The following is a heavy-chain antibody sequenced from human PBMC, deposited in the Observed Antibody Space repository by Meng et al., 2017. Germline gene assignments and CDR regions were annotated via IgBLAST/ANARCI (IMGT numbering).Heavy chain of an antibody. CDR2: INPNSGGT. CDR1: GGTFSSYA. CDR3: ARYSGYDVSNLDY. J-gene: IGHJ4*02. D-gene: IGHD5-12*01. V-gene: IGHV1-2*02. Sequence: ASVKVSCKASGGTFSSYAISWVRQAPGQGLEWMGWINPNSGGTNYAQKFQGRVTMTRDTSISTAYMELSRLRSDDTAVYYCARYSGYDVSNLDYWGQGTLVTVSS.